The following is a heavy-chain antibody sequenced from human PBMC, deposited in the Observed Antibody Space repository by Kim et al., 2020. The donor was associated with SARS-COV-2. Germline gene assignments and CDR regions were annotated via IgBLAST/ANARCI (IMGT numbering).Heavy chain of an antibody. CDR3: ARGYSSSWYLFDY. Sequence: SETLSLTCTVSGYSISSGYYWGWIRQPPGKGLEWIGSIYHSGSTYYNPSLKSRVTISVDTSKNQFSLKLSSVTAADTAVYYCARGYSSSWYLFDYWGQGT. V-gene: IGHV4-38-2*02. CDR1: GYSISSGYY. D-gene: IGHD6-13*01. CDR2: IYHSGST. J-gene: IGHJ4*02.